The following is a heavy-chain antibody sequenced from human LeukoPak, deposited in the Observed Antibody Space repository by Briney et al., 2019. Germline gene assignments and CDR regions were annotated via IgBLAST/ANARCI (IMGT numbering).Heavy chain of an antibody. V-gene: IGHV3-74*01. J-gene: IGHJ4*02. CDR1: GFTFSNYW. CDR2: ISPDATIT. CDR3: ARGCSATRCPADY. Sequence: PGGSLRLSCAASGFTFSNYWLHWVRQAPGEGLVWVSQISPDATITRYADFAKGRFTISRDNSENTLHLQINSLKVEDTAVYYCARGCSATRCPADYWGQGSLVTVSS. D-gene: IGHD2-15*01.